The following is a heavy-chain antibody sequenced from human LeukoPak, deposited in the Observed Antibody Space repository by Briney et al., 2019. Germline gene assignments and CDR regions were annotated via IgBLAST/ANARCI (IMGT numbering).Heavy chain of an antibody. CDR2: IIPVFGTA. CDR3: AINQAGYCGGGSCYRHEFYYMDV. V-gene: IGHV1-69*06. D-gene: IGHD2-15*01. J-gene: IGHJ6*03. Sequence: SVKVSCKASGGTFSTYVISWVRQAPGQGLEWMGGIIPVFGTAKYAEKFQDRVTITADKSTSTAYMELSSLRPEDTAMYYCAINQAGYCGGGSCYRHEFYYMDVWGKGTSVTVSS. CDR1: GGTFSTYV.